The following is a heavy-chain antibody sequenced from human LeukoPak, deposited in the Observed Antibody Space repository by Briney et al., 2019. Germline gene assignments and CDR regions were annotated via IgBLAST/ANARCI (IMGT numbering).Heavy chain of an antibody. J-gene: IGHJ5*02. Sequence: SETLSLTCTVSGGSISSSSYYWGWIRQPPGKGLEWIGSIYYSGSTYYNPSLKSRVTISVDTSKNQFSLKLSSVTAADTAVYYCARQGAYCSSTSCHWARFDPWGQGTLVTVSS. CDR1: GGSISSSSYY. D-gene: IGHD2-2*01. CDR3: ARQGAYCSSTSCHWARFDP. V-gene: IGHV4-39*01. CDR2: IYYSGST.